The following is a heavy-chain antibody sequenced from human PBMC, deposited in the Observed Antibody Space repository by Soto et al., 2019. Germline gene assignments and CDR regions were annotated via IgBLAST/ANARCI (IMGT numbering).Heavy chain of an antibody. J-gene: IGHJ4*02. CDR1: GVTFSHYG. Sequence: QVHLVESGGGVVLPGRSLRLSCAVSGVTFSHYGMHWVRQAPGKGLEWVAVVSYDGSVQYYADSVKGRFTISRDNPKNTLYLQMNGLRADDTAVYYCAKEGDTGESTPRYHYDFWGQGTLVTVSS. D-gene: IGHD2-15*01. V-gene: IGHV3-30*18. CDR2: VSYDGSVQ. CDR3: AKEGDTGESTPRYHYDF.